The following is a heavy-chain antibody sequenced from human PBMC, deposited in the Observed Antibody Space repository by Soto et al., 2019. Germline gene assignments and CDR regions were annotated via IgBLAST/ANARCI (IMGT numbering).Heavy chain of an antibody. CDR2: IYHNGST. V-gene: IGHV4-30-2*01. D-gene: IGHD3-22*01. Sequence: QLQLQESGSGLVKPSQTLSLTCAVSGGSISSAGYSWSWIRQPPGKGLEWIGYIYHNGSTSYNPSLKSRVTISVDRSKNQFSLTLSSVTAADTAVYYCARASLGWLFSFFDYWGQGTLVTVSS. J-gene: IGHJ4*02. CDR3: ARASLGWLFSFFDY. CDR1: GGSISSAGYS.